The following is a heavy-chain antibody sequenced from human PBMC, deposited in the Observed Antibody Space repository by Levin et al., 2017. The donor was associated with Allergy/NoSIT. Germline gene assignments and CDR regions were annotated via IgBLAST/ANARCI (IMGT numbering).Heavy chain of an antibody. D-gene: IGHD2/OR15-2a*01. CDR3: AKGFFENISYAPLDY. J-gene: IGHJ4*02. CDR2: LSESGGRT. CDR1: GFTFSSYA. Sequence: GGSLRLSCAASGFTFSSYAMSWVRQAPGKGLEWVSTLSESGGRTYYADSVKGRFTISRDNSRNTLFLRMNSVRAEDTAVYYCAKGFFENISYAPLDYWGQGTLVTVSS. V-gene: IGHV3-23*01.